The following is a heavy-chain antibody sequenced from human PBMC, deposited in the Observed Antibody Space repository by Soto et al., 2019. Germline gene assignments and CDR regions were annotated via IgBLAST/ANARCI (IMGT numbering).Heavy chain of an antibody. V-gene: IGHV1-8*01. J-gene: IGHJ5*02. Sequence: GASVKVSCKATGYSFTRHDINWLRQAAGQGLEWMGWMNPNSGNAVYAQKFQGRVTMTRNTSITTAYIEVTSLKSEDTAVYFCARGAPNAYSHWFGTWGQGTLVTVSS. CDR3: ARGAPNAYSHWFGT. CDR2: MNPNSGNA. CDR1: GYSFTRHD. D-gene: IGHD2-15*01.